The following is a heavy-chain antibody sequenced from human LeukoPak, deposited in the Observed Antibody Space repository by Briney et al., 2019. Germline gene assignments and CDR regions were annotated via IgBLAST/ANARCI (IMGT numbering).Heavy chain of an antibody. CDR2: INTDGSST. V-gene: IGHV3-74*01. Sequence: GGSLRLSCAASGFTFSSYWMHWVRQAPGKGLVWVSRINTDGSSTSYADSVKGRFTISRDNAKNTLYLQMNSLRAEDTAVYYCARDDHVRYYYDSSGYSPFDYWGQGTLVTVSS. J-gene: IGHJ4*02. D-gene: IGHD3-22*01. CDR3: ARDDHVRYYYDSSGYSPFDY. CDR1: GFTFSSYW.